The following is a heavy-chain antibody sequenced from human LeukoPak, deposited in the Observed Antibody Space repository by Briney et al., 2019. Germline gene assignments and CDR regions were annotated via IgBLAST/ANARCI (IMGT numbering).Heavy chain of an antibody. CDR2: IWYDGSNK. CDR3: ARRGYCSSTSCPDFDY. D-gene: IGHD2-2*01. CDR1: GFTFSSYG. J-gene: IGHJ4*02. Sequence: GGSLRLSCAASGFTFSSYGMHWVRQAPGKGLEWVAVIWYDGSNKYYADSVKGRFTISRDNSKNTLYLQMNSLRAEDTAVYYCARRGYCSSTSCPDFDYWGQGTLVTVSS. V-gene: IGHV3-33*01.